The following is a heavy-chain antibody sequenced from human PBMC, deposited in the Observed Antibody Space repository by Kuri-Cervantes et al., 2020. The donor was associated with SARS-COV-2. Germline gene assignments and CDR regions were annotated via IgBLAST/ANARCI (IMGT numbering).Heavy chain of an antibody. Sequence: GESLKISCAASGFIVSSNQMTWVRQAPGKGLEWVAFISYDGSNKYYADSVKGRFTISRDNSKNTLYLQMNSLRAEDTAVYYCASEMENGPGDGLVVPAAIDYWGQGTLVTVSS. CDR2: ISYDGSNK. D-gene: IGHD2-2*01. CDR1: GFIVSSNQ. V-gene: IGHV3-30-3*01. CDR3: ASEMENGPGDGLVVPAAIDY. J-gene: IGHJ4*02.